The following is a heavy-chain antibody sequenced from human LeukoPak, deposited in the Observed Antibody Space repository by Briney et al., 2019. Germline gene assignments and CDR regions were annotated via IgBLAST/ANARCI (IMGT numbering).Heavy chain of an antibody. CDR2: ISTYNGNT. J-gene: IGHJ4*02. V-gene: IGHV1-18*01. CDR3: VRAAISKDGSGYFY. Sequence: ASVKVSCKASGYTFTSYGISWVRQAPGQGLEWVGWISTYNGNTNYAQKVQGRVTMTTDTSTSTAYMELRSLRSDDAAVYYCVRAAISKDGSGYFYWGQGTLVTVSS. D-gene: IGHD3-22*01. CDR1: GYTFTSYG.